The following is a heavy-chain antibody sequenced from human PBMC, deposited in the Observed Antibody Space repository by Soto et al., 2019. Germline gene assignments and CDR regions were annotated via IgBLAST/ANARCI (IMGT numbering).Heavy chain of an antibody. V-gene: IGHV3-30*04. CDR3: ARVVLTGYYYFDY. D-gene: IGHD3-9*01. CDR1: GFTFSSSA. CDR2: ISSSSSYK. Sequence: GGSLRLSCAASGFTFSSSAMHWVRQAPGKGLEWVSVISSSSSYKYYADSVKGRFTISRDNAKNALYLQMSSLRAEDTAVYYCARVVLTGYYYFDYWGQGTLVTVSS. J-gene: IGHJ4*02.